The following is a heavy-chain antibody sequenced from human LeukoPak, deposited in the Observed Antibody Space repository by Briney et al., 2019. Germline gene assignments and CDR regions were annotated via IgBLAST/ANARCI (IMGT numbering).Heavy chain of an antibody. D-gene: IGHD2-2*01. CDR2: IIPIFGTA. Sequence: SVKVSCKASGGTFSSYAISWVRQAPGQGLKWMGGIIPIFGTANYAQKFQGRVTITADESTSTAYMELSSLRSEDTAVYYCARADIIVPAAHWFDPWGQGTLVTVSS. CDR3: ARADIIVPAAHWFDP. V-gene: IGHV1-69*13. J-gene: IGHJ5*02. CDR1: GGTFSSYA.